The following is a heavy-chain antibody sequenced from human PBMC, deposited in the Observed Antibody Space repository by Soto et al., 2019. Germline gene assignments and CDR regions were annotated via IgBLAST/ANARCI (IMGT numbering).Heavy chain of an antibody. V-gene: IGHV3-30*04. Sequence: QVQLVESGGGMVQPGTSLRLSCAASGFTFNSLSLHWVRQRPDKGLEWVAVISHDGRVTFYADFVKGRFTVSRDNSKNTMCLQVNSLRAEDTAVYYCAREPYGDSQYFDYWGQGTLVTVSS. CDR1: GFTFNSLS. CDR2: ISHDGRVT. J-gene: IGHJ4*02. D-gene: IGHD2-21*02. CDR3: AREPYGDSQYFDY.